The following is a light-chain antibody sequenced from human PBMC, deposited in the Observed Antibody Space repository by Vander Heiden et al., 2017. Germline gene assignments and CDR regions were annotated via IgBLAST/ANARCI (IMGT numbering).Light chain of an antibody. V-gene: IGKV1-17*01. CDR3: LQHNSFPWT. CDR1: QGIRGD. J-gene: IGKJ1*01. CDR2: DAS. Sequence: DIQMTQSPSSLSASVGDRDTITCRASQGIRGDVGCYQQKPGKAPERLIFDASSSQSGVPSRFSGSDSGTEFSLTISSLQPEDSATYYCLQHNSFPWTFGQGTKVEIK.